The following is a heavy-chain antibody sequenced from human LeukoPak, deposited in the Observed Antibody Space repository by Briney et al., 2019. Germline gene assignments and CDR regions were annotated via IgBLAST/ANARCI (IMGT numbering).Heavy chain of an antibody. D-gene: IGHD3/OR15-3a*01. Sequence: ASVKVSCKASGYAFTGYYMHWVRQAPGQGLEWMGWINPNSGATNYAQKFQGRVTMTRDTSISTAYMELTRLISDDTAVYFCARDNSDFLFDPWGQGTLATVSS. CDR2: INPNSGAT. J-gene: IGHJ5*02. V-gene: IGHV1-2*02. CDR3: ARDNSDFLFDP. CDR1: GYAFTGYY.